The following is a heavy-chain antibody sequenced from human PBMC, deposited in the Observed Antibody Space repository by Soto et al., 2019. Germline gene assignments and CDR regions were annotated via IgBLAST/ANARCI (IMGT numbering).Heavy chain of an antibody. CDR1: GGSFSGYY. J-gene: IGHJ6*02. D-gene: IGHD3-3*01. Sequence: SETLSLACAVYGGSFSGYYWSWIRQPPGKGREWIGEINHSGSTNYNPSLKSRVTISVDTSKNQFSLKLSSVTAADTAVYYCARAITIFGVVTSVPLYYYGLDVPAQRTTVTVSS. V-gene: IGHV4-34*01. CDR2: INHSGST. CDR3: ARAITIFGVVTSVPLYYYGLDV.